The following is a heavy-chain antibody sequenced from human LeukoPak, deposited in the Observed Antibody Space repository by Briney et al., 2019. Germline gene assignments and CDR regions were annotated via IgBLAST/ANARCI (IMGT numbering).Heavy chain of an antibody. Sequence: GGSLRLSCAASGFTFTSFTMNWVRQSPGKGLEWVSGISWNSGSIGYADSVKGRFTISRDNAKNSLYLQMNSLRAEDTALYYCAKARREFYGDRGAFDIWGQGTMVTVSS. J-gene: IGHJ3*02. CDR3: AKARREFYGDRGAFDI. CDR1: GFTFTSFT. D-gene: IGHD4-17*01. CDR2: ISWNSGSI. V-gene: IGHV3-9*01.